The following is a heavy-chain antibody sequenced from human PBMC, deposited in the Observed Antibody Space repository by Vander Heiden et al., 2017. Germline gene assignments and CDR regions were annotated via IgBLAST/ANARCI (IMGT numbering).Heavy chain of an antibody. CDR3: AKDGRRWLAAPHDY. CDR1: GFTFDDYA. Sequence: EVQLVESGGGLVQPGRSLRLSCAASGFTFDDYAMPWVRQGPRKGLEWVSGIKWNSGRIGYAGSVKGRFTISRDNAKNSLELQMNRLGAEDTGLYYCAKDGRRWLAAPHDYWGQGTLVTVSS. D-gene: IGHD6-6*01. CDR2: IKWNSGRI. V-gene: IGHV3-9*01. J-gene: IGHJ4*02.